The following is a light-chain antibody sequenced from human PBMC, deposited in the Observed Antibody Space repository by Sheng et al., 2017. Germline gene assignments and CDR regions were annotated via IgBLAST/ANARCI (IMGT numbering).Light chain of an antibody. Sequence: SYELTQPPSVSVAPGKTARITCGGSDIGRKSVHWYQQKPGQAPVLVIYYDSDRPSGIPERLSGSNSGNTATLTISRVEAGDEADYYCQVWDSSSDHWVFGGGTKLTVL. CDR3: QVWDSSSDHWV. CDR2: YDS. J-gene: IGLJ3*02. CDR1: DIGRKS. V-gene: IGLV3-21*04.